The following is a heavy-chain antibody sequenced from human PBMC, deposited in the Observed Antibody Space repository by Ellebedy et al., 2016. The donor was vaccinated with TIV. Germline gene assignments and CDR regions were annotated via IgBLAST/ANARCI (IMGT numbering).Heavy chain of an antibody. J-gene: IGHJ4*02. Sequence: GESLKISCAASGFTFSSYAMHWVRQAPGKGLEWVAVISYDGSNKYYADSVKGRFTISRDNSKNTLYLQMNSLRAEDTAVYYCARDFAGPAAGGDYWGQGTLVTVSS. CDR1: GFTFSSYA. CDR2: ISYDGSNK. CDR3: ARDFAGPAAGGDY. D-gene: IGHD6-13*01. V-gene: IGHV3-30*04.